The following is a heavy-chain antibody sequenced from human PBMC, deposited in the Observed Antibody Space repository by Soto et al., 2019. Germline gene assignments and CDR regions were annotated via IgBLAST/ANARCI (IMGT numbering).Heavy chain of an antibody. CDR1: GFTFSDYY. J-gene: IGHJ3*01. V-gene: IGHV3-11*01. D-gene: IGHD3-22*01. CDR3: AGDGGGLLLWDAFDV. Sequence: QVQLVESGGGLVKPGGSLRLSCAASGFTFSDYYMSWIRQAPGKGLEWISYISDSGRTIYYGDSVKGRFTISRDNAKSTRHRKIDSLRAEETAVYYCAGDGGGLLLWDAFDVWGQGTMVTVSS. CDR2: ISDSGRTI.